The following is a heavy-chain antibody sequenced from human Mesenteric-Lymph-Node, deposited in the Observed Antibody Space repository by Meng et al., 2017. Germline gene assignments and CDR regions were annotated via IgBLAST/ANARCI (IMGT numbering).Heavy chain of an antibody. CDR3: ASAGWYSLEY. Sequence: SETLSLTCAVSGVSISNDNWWSWVRQSPGKGLEWIGEIYHDGSTNYNPSLKSRVTISVDKSRNHFSLSLGFMTAADTAVYYCASAGWYSLEYWGQGTTVTVSS. V-gene: IGHV4-4*02. D-gene: IGHD6-19*01. J-gene: IGHJ6*02. CDR1: GVSISNDNW. CDR2: IYHDGST.